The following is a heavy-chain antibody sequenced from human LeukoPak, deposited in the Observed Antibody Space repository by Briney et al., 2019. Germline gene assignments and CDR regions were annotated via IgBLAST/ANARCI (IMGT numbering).Heavy chain of an antibody. D-gene: IGHD7-27*01. J-gene: IGHJ4*02. CDR3: AKDGGLWVSAHWGDS. Sequence: GGSLRLSCAVSGLTFRNYGMHWVRQAPGKGLEWVAVIWYDGSEKYYVDSVKGRFTVSRDDSKNTLYLQMNSLRAEDTAVYYCAKDGGLWVSAHWGDSWGRGTLVTVSS. CDR2: IWYDGSEK. V-gene: IGHV3-33*06. CDR1: GLTFRNYG.